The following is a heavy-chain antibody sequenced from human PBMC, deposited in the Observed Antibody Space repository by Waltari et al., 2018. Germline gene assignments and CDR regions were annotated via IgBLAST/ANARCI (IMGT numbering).Heavy chain of an antibody. Sequence: EVQLVETGGGLIQPGGSLRLSCAASGFTVSSNYMSWVRQAPGKGLEWVSVIYSGGSTYYVDSVKGRFTISRDNSKNTLYLQMNSLRAEDTAVYYCAGDGIGGGNSGFDYWGQGTLVTVSS. CDR2: IYSGGST. J-gene: IGHJ4*02. CDR3: AGDGIGGGNSGFDY. V-gene: IGHV3-53*02. D-gene: IGHD2-21*02. CDR1: GFTVSSNY.